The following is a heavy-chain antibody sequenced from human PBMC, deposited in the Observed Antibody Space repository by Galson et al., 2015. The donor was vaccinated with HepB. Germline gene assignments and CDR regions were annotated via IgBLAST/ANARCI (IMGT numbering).Heavy chain of an antibody. V-gene: IGHV6-1*01. CDR3: TRVRHLARGMDV. D-gene: IGHD5-12*01. Sequence: CAISEDSVSTNIVAWNWIRQSPSRGLEWLGRTYYRSKWYNDHAVSVQSRITINPDTSRNQFSLQLNSVTPEDTGVYYCTRVRHLARGMDVWGQGATVTVSS. J-gene: IGHJ6*02. CDR2: TYYRSKWYN. CDR1: EDSVSTNIVA.